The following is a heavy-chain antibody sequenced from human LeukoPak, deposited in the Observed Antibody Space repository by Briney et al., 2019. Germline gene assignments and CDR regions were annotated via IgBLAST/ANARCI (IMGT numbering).Heavy chain of an antibody. J-gene: IGHJ4*02. CDR2: INPSGDST. CDR3: ARGDSSDFDY. CDR1: GYTFTNYY. Sequence: ASVKVSCKASGYTFTNYYMHWVRQAPGQGLEWIGIINPSGDSTNCAQKFQGRVTMTRDTSTSIVYMELSSLRSEDTAVYFCARGDSSDFDYWGQGTLVTVPS. V-gene: IGHV1-46*01. D-gene: IGHD6-25*01.